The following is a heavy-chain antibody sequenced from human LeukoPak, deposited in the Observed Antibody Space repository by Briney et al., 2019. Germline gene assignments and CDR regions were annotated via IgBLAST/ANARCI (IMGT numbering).Heavy chain of an antibody. CDR3: ARLSQFGVLRFSYYMDV. Sequence: SETLSLTCTVPGCSITSYYWSWIRQPPGKGLEWLGYIHYSGSTNYNPSLKSRVTISVDTSKNQFSLKLNSVTAADTAVYYCARLSQFGVLRFSYYMDVWGKGTTVTVSS. CDR1: GCSITSYY. CDR2: IHYSGST. J-gene: IGHJ6*03. V-gene: IGHV4-59*08. D-gene: IGHD3-3*01.